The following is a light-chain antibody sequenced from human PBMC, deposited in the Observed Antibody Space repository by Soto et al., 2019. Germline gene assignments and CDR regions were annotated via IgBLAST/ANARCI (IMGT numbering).Light chain of an antibody. CDR3: QQRSNWPPFT. V-gene: IGKV3-11*01. J-gene: IGKJ5*01. CDR1: QSVSNY. CDR2: DAS. Sequence: IVLTQSPDTLSLSPGERATLSCRSSQSVSNYLAWYQQKPGQAPRLLIYDASNRATDIPARFSGSGSGTDFTLTISSLEPEDFAVYYCQQRSNWPPFTFGQGTRLEIK.